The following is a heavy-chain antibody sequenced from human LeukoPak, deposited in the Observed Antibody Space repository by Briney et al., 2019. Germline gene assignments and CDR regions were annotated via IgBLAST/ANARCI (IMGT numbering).Heavy chain of an antibody. J-gene: IGHJ3*02. Sequence: SETLSLTCTVSGGSISSSSYYWGWIRQPPGKGLEWIGSIYYSGSTYYNPSLKSRVTISVDTSKNQFSLKLSSVTAADTAVYYCVRASVESGGAFDIWGQGTMVTVSS. CDR2: IYYSGST. CDR1: GGSISSSSYY. D-gene: IGHD2-15*01. CDR3: VRASVESGGAFDI. V-gene: IGHV4-39*01.